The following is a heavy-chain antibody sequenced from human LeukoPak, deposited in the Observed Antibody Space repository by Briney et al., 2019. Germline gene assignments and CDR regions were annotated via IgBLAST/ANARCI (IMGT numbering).Heavy chain of an antibody. CDR2: ILHDGSDE. D-gene: IGHD2-15*01. J-gene: IGHJ4*02. CDR1: GYSFTSYW. V-gene: IGHV3-30*18. CDR3: AKDLQYCNGGTCFPDY. Sequence: GESLKISCKGSGYSFTSYWIGWVRQMPGKGLEWVAAILHDGSDEYYTDSLKGRFTISRDNSKNTLYLQMNSLRPEDTAVYYCAKDLQYCNGGTCFPDYWGQGTLVTVSS.